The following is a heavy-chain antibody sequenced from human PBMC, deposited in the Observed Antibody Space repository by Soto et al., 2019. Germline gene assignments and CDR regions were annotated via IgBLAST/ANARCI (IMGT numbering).Heavy chain of an antibody. CDR1: GGTFSSYT. J-gene: IGHJ4*02. CDR2: IIPILGIA. D-gene: IGHD3-16*02. CDR3: ARDMRGYDYIWGSYRTTFDY. V-gene: IGHV1-69*08. Sequence: QVQLVQSGAEVKKPGSSVKVSCKASGGTFSSYTISWVRQAPGQGLEWMGRIIPILGIANYAQKFQGRVTITADKSTITAYMELSSLRSEDTAVYYCARDMRGYDYIWGSYRTTFDYWGQGTLVTVSS.